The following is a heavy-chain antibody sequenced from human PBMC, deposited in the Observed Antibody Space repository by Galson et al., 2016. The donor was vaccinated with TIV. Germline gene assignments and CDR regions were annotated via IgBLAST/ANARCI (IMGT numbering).Heavy chain of an antibody. CDR3: AKDATYRSRSWYFDL. D-gene: IGHD6-13*01. CDR1: GYRITDYS. Sequence: SVKVSCKASGYRITDYSIHWVRQAPGQGLEWMGWINPKSGGTGSTQKFQGWLMFTRDNTVYLEVNGLESDATAVYYCAKDATYRSRSWYFDLWGRGTLVTVSS. J-gene: IGHJ2*01. V-gene: IGHV1-2*04. CDR2: INPKSGGT.